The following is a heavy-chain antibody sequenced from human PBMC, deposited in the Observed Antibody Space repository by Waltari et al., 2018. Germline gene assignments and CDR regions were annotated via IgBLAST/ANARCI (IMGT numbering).Heavy chain of an antibody. J-gene: IGHJ6*02. CDR1: GGSFSGYY. V-gene: IGHV4-34*01. CDR3: ARDRVHLRYFDWSIEYYYYGMDV. D-gene: IGHD3-9*01. CDR2: INHSGST. Sequence: QVQLQQWGAGLLKPSETLSLTCAVYGGSFSGYYWSWIRQPPGKGLEWIGEINHSGSTNYIPSLKSRVTISVDTSKNQFSLKLSSVTAADTAVYYCARDRVHLRYFDWSIEYYYYGMDVWGQGTTVTVSS.